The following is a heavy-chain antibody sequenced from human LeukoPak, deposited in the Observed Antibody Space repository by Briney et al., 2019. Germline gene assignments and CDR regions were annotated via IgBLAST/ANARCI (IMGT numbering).Heavy chain of an antibody. CDR1: GFTFSSYA. V-gene: IGHV3-23*01. J-gene: IGHJ4*02. D-gene: IGHD3-10*01. CDR3: ARYYYGSGSYCDH. Sequence: GGSLRLSCAASGFTFSSYAMSWVRQAPGKGLEWVSAITGSGGSTYHVDSVKGRFTISRDNSKNTLYLQMNNLRAEDTAVYYCARYYYGSGSYCDHWGQGTLVTVSS. CDR2: ITGSGGST.